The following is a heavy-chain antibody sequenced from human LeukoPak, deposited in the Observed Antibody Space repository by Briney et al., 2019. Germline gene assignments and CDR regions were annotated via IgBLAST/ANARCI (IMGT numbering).Heavy chain of an antibody. V-gene: IGHV3-64*04. CDR3: ARDQGAGYCTNGVCYIWYYFDY. Sequence: GGSLRLSCAASGFTFSRYAMHWVRQAPGKGLEYVSAISSNGGSTYYADSAKGRFTISRENSKNTLYLQMNSLRAEDTAVYYCARDQGAGYCTNGVCYIWYYFDYWGQGTLVTVSS. CDR2: ISSNGGST. J-gene: IGHJ4*02. D-gene: IGHD2-8*01. CDR1: GFTFSRYA.